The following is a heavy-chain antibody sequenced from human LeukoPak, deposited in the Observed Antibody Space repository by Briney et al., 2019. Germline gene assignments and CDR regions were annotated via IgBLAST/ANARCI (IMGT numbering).Heavy chain of an antibody. Sequence: KSGESLKISCKVSGYTFTTNWIGWVRQMPGKGLEWMGIIYPGDSDTRYSPSFQGQVTISADKSISTAYLQWSSLKASDTSMYYCARAYSNSWYQWGQGTLVTVSS. V-gene: IGHV5-51*01. CDR2: IYPGDSDT. J-gene: IGHJ4*02. D-gene: IGHD6-13*01. CDR3: ARAYSNSWYQ. CDR1: GYTFTTNW.